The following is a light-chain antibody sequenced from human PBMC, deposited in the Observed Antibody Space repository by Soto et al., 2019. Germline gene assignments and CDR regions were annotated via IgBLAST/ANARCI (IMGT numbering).Light chain of an antibody. Sequence: DIQMTQSPSTLSASVGDRVTITCRASQTTSTWLAWYQHKAGKAPKVLIYNASSLESGVPSRFSGSGSGTEFTLTISSLQPDDFATYYCQQYNSYPWTFGQGTRVEIK. J-gene: IGKJ1*01. CDR1: QTTSTW. CDR2: NAS. CDR3: QQYNSYPWT. V-gene: IGKV1-5*03.